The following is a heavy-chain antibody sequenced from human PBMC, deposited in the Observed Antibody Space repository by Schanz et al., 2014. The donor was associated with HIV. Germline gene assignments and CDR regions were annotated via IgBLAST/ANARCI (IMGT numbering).Heavy chain of an antibody. CDR3: ARDSTMDYFDY. D-gene: IGHD3-3*02. CDR1: GGSVSSGSYY. CDR2: IYYSGST. J-gene: IGHJ4*02. Sequence: QVPLQESGPGLVKPSETLSLTCTVSGGSVSSGSYYWSWIRQPPGKGLEWIGYIYYSGSTNYNPSLKSRVTISVDTSKNQFSLKLSSVTAADTAVYYCARDSTMDYFDYWGQGTLVTVSS. V-gene: IGHV4-61*01.